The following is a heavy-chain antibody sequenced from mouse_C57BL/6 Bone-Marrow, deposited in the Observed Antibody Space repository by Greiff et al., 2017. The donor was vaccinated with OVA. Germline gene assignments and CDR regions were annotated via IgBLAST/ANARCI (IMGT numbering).Heavy chain of an antibody. Sequence: QVQLQQPGAELVKPGASVKLSCKASGYTFTSYWMHWVKQRPGQGLEWIGMIHPNSGSTNYNEKFKSKATLTVDKSSSTTYMQLSSLTSEDSAVYYCARDTTVVARGYAMDYWGQGTSVTVSS. CDR1: GYTFTSYW. D-gene: IGHD1-1*01. V-gene: IGHV1-64*01. CDR3: ARDTTVVARGYAMDY. CDR2: IHPNSGST. J-gene: IGHJ4*01.